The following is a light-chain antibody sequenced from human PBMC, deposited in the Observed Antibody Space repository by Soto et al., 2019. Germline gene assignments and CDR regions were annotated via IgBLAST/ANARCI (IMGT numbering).Light chain of an antibody. CDR2: AAS. CDR1: QDISSS. J-gene: IGKJ4*01. V-gene: IGKV1-9*01. Sequence: IQLTQSPSSLSASLGDRVTITCRASQDISSSLAWYQQKPGKAPKLLIYAASILQSGVPSRFSGSGFGTDFTLTISSLQAEDFASYFCQQLRSYPSTFGGGTKVDIK. CDR3: QQLRSYPST.